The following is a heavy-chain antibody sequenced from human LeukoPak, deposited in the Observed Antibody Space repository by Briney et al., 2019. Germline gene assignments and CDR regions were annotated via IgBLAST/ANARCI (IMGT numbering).Heavy chain of an antibody. CDR1: GGTFSSYA. J-gene: IGHJ5*02. CDR3: ARQFEYSGSYRNNWFDP. CDR2: IIPILGIA. V-gene: IGHV1-69*04. D-gene: IGHD1-26*01. Sequence: VASVKVSCKASGGTFSSYAISWVRQAPGQGLEWMGRIIPILGIANYAQKFQGRVTMTRNTSISTAYMELSSLRSEDTAVYYCARQFEYSGSYRNNWFDPWGQGTLVTVSS.